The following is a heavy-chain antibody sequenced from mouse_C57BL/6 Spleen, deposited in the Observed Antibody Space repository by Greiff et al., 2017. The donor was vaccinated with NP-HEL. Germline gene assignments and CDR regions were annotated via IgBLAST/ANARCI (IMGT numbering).Heavy chain of an antibody. D-gene: IGHD1-1*01. CDR3: ARDHYGSSYEDAMDY. Sequence: EVNVVESGGGLVKPGGSLKLSCAASGFTFSSYAMSWVRQTPEKRLEWVATISAGGSYTSYPDNVKGRFTISRDNAKNNLYLQMSHLKSEDTAMYYCARDHYGSSYEDAMDYWGQGTSVTVSS. V-gene: IGHV5-4*01. CDR1: GFTFSSYA. CDR2: ISAGGSYT. J-gene: IGHJ4*01.